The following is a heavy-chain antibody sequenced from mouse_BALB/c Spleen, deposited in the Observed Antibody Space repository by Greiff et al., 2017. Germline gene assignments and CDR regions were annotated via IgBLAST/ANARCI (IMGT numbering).Heavy chain of an antibody. Sequence: EVKLVESGGGLVQPGGSRKLSCAASGFTFSSFGMHWVRQAPEKGLEWVAYISSGSSTIYYADTVKGRFTISRDNPKNTLFLQMTSLRSEDTAMYYCARDQDGNYVRFADWGQGTLVTVSA. CDR1: GFTFSSFG. J-gene: IGHJ3*01. V-gene: IGHV5-17*02. D-gene: IGHD2-1*01. CDR3: ARDQDGNYVRFAD. CDR2: ISSGSSTI.